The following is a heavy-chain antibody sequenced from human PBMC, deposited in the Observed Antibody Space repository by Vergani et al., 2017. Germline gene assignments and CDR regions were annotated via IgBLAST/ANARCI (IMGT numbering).Heavy chain of an antibody. CDR2: INPNSGGT. D-gene: IGHD3-3*01. CDR1: GYTFTGYY. V-gene: IGHV1-2*02. J-gene: IGHJ1*01. CDR3: ASGVGKYDFWSGYYLEYFQH. Sequence: QVQLVQSGAEVKKPGASVKVSCKASGYTFTGYYMHWVRQAPGQGLEWMGWINPNSGGTNYAQKFQGSVTMTRDTSISTAYMELSRLRSDDTAVYYCASGVGKYDFWSGYYLEYFQHRGQGTLVTVSS.